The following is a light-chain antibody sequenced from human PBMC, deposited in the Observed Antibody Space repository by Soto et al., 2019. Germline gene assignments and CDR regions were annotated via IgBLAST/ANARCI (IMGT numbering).Light chain of an antibody. CDR3: QQYGSSPPMYT. Sequence: EIVLTQSPGTLSLSPGERATLSCRASQSVSSRYLDWYQQKPGQAPRLLIYGASSRATGIPDRFSGSGSGTDFTLTISRLEPEDFAVYYCQQYGSSPPMYTFGQGTKLEIK. CDR2: GAS. J-gene: IGKJ2*01. V-gene: IGKV3-20*01. CDR1: QSVSSRY.